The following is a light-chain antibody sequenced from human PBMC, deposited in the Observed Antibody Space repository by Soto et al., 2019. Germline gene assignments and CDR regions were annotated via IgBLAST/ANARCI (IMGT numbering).Light chain of an antibody. J-gene: IGKJ1*01. V-gene: IGKV1-5*01. CDR1: QSISSW. CDR3: QQYNRYSRT. Sequence: DIQMTQSPSTLSASVGDRVTITCRASQSISSWLAWYQRKPGKAPKLLIYDASSLESGVPSRFSGSGSGTEFTLTISSLQPDDFATYYCQQYNRYSRTFGQGTKVDIK. CDR2: DAS.